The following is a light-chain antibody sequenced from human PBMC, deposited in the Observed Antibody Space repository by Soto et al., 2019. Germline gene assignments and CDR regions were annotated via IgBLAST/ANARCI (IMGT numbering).Light chain of an antibody. CDR2: GPS. V-gene: IGKV3-20*01. Sequence: EVVLTQSPGTLSLSPGESATLSCRASQYVRGNYFAWYQQRPGQAPRLLVYGPSVRAAGIPDRFSGSGSRTDFNLTINSVEPEDFAVYYCHQFGMSPLTFGPGTTLDIK. J-gene: IGKJ3*01. CDR3: HQFGMSPLT. CDR1: QYVRGNY.